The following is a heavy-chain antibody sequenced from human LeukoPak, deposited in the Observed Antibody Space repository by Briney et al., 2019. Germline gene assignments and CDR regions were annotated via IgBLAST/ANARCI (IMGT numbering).Heavy chain of an antibody. J-gene: IGHJ6*03. CDR2: ISAYNGNT. D-gene: IGHD5-18*01. CDR1: GGTFSSYA. CDR3: ARGGYSYGWNYYYYYMDV. V-gene: IGHV1-18*01. Sequence: ASVKVSCKASGGTFSSYAISWVRQAPGQGLEWMGWISAYNGNTNYAQKLQGRVTMTTDTSTSTAYMELRSLRSDDTAVYYCARGGYSYGWNYYYYYMDVWGKGTTVTVSS.